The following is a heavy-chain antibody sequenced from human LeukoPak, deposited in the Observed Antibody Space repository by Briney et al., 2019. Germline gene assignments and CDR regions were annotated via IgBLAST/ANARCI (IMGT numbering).Heavy chain of an antibody. Sequence: ASVKVSCKASADTFSNYDINWVRQAPGQGLEWMGIINPSGGSTSYAQKFQGRVTMTRDMSTSTVYTELSSLRSEDTAVYYCATTYYYDRWGRAFDIWGQGTMVTVSS. V-gene: IGHV1-46*01. CDR3: ATTYYYDRWGRAFDI. D-gene: IGHD3-22*01. J-gene: IGHJ3*02. CDR1: ADTFSNYD. CDR2: INPSGGST.